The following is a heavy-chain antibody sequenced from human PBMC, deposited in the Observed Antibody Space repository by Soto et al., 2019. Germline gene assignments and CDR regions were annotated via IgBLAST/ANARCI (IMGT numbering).Heavy chain of an antibody. CDR1: GFTFSSYA. CDR3: AKAEMATIYYYYGMDV. Sequence: GGSLRLSCAASGFTFSSYAMSWVRQAPGKGLEWVSAISGSGGSTYYADSVKGRFTISRDNSKNTLYLQMNSLRAEDTAVYYCAKAEMATIYYYYGMDVWGQGTTVTVSS. J-gene: IGHJ6*02. CDR2: ISGSGGST. D-gene: IGHD5-12*01. V-gene: IGHV3-23*01.